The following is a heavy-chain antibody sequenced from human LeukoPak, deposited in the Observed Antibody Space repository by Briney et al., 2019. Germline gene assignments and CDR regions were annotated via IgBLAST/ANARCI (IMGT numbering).Heavy chain of an antibody. CDR2: ISSSSSYI. D-gene: IGHD3-22*01. Sequence: GGSLRLSCAASGFTFSSYSMNWVRQAPGKGPEWVSSISSSSSYIYYADSVKGRFTISRDNAKNSLYLQMNSLRAEDTAVYYCARERLLYDSSGYYRYFDYWGQGTLVTVSS. CDR1: GFTFSSYS. CDR3: ARERLLYDSSGYYRYFDY. J-gene: IGHJ4*02. V-gene: IGHV3-21*01.